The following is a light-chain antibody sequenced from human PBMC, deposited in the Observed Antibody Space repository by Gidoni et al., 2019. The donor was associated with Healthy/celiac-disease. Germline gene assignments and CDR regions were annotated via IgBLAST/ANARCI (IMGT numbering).Light chain of an antibody. CDR2: DAS. CDR1: QDISNY. CDR3: QQYGNLPPDT. Sequence: DLQMTQSPSSLSASVGDRVTITCQASQDISNYLNWYQQKPGKAPKLLIYDASNLVTGVPSRFSGSGAGTDFTFTINSLQPGDIATYYCQQYGNLPPDTFGQGTRLEIK. J-gene: IGKJ5*01. V-gene: IGKV1-33*01.